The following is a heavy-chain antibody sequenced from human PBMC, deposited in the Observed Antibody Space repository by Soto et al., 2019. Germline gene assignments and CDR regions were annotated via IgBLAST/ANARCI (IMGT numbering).Heavy chain of an antibody. Sequence: PGGSLRLSCAASGFTFSSYGMHWVRQAPGKGLEWVAVISYDGSNKYYADSVKGRSTISRDNSKNTLYLQMNSLRAEDTAVYYCAKDRGFIAAAGPLDYWGQGTLVTVSS. CDR1: GFTFSSYG. V-gene: IGHV3-30*18. D-gene: IGHD6-13*01. CDR2: ISYDGSNK. CDR3: AKDRGFIAAAGPLDY. J-gene: IGHJ4*02.